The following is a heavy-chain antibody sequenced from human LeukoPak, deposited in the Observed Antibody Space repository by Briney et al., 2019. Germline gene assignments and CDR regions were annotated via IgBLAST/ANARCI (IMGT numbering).Heavy chain of an antibody. J-gene: IGHJ2*01. CDR2: VSSSSSYT. Sequence: GGSLRLSCAASGFTFSGYYMSWIRQAPGKGLEWVSYVSSSSSYTNYADSVKGRFTISRDNAKNSLYLQMNSLRAEDTAVYYCARDRQDYANSEGPWYFDFWGRGTLVTVSS. V-gene: IGHV3-11*06. CDR3: ARDRQDYANSEGPWYFDF. D-gene: IGHD4-17*01. CDR1: GFTFSGYY.